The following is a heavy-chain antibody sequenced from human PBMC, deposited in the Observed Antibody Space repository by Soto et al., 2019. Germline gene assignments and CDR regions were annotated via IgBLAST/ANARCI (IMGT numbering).Heavy chain of an antibody. CDR3: ARVGGFGATTIDY. Sequence: SETLSLTCTVSGGSISSGDYYWSWIRQPPGKGLEWIGYIYYSGSTYYNPSLKSRVTISVDTSKNQCSLKLSSVTAADTAVYYCARVGGFGATTIDYWGQGTLVTVSS. D-gene: IGHD3-10*01. V-gene: IGHV4-30-4*01. CDR2: IYYSGST. CDR1: GGSISSGDYY. J-gene: IGHJ4*02.